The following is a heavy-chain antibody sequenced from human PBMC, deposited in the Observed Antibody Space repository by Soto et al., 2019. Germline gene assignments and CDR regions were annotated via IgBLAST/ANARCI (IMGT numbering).Heavy chain of an antibody. V-gene: IGHV4-34*01. CDR3: ARSSGWYLRYFDY. CDR2: INHSGST. J-gene: IGHJ4*02. D-gene: IGHD6-19*01. Sequence: QVQLQQWGAGLLKPSETLSLTCAVYGGSFSGYYWSWIRQPPGKGLEWIGEINHSGSTNYNPSLKSRVTISVDTSKTQCSLKLSSVTAADTAVYYCARSSGWYLRYFDYWGQGTLVTVSS. CDR1: GGSFSGYY.